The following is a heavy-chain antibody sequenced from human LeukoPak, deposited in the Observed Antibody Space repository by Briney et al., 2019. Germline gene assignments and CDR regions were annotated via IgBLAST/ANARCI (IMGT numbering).Heavy chain of an antibody. CDR2: IYYTGST. J-gene: IGHJ6*03. Sequence: PSETLSLTCTVSGGSISNYYWSWIRQPPGKGLEWTGYIYYTGSTNYNPSLKSRVTISVDTSKNQFSLNLNSVTAADTAEYYCARAPGSAYYPYYYMDVWGKGTTVTVSS. V-gene: IGHV4-59*01. D-gene: IGHD6-19*01. CDR3: ARAPGSAYYPYYYMDV. CDR1: GGSISNYY.